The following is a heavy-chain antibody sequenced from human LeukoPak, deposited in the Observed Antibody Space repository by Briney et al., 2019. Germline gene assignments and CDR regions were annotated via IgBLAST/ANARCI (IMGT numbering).Heavy chain of an antibody. V-gene: IGHV1-46*01. J-gene: IGHJ4*02. CDR3: AKGRVRQFDPFDY. D-gene: IGHD1-1*01. Sequence: ASVKVSCKASGYTFTNYYMHWVRQAPGQGLEWMGIINPSGGITNYAQKFQGRVTMTRDMSTSTVYMELSSLRAEDTAVYYCAKGRVRQFDPFDYWGQGTLVTVSS. CDR1: GYTFTNYY. CDR2: INPSGGIT.